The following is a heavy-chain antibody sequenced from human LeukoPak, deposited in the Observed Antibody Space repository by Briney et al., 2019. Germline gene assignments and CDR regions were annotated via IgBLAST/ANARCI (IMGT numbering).Heavy chain of an antibody. D-gene: IGHD1-26*01. J-gene: IGHJ4*01. CDR2: IRGSGDRT. CDR3: AKPSGSGVDY. Sequence: GGSLRLSCAASGFTFSSYAMSWVRQAPGKGREWVSAIRGSGDRTHYADSVKGRFTISRDNSKNTLYLQMNSVRSEDTALYYCAKPSGSGVDYWGQGTRVTVSS. CDR1: GFTFSSYA. V-gene: IGHV3-23*01.